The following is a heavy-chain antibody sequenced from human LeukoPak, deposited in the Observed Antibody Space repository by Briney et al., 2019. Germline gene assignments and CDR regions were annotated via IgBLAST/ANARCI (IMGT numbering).Heavy chain of an antibody. CDR1: GGSISSGGYY. CDR2: IYYSGST. Sequence: SETLSLTCTVSGGSISSGGYYWSWIRQHPGKGLEWIGYIYYSGSTYYNPSLKSRVTISVDTSKNQFSLKLSSVTAADTAVYYCARVMGSSTPYFDYWGQGTLVTVSS. D-gene: IGHD2-2*01. V-gene: IGHV4-31*03. J-gene: IGHJ4*02. CDR3: ARVMGSSTPYFDY.